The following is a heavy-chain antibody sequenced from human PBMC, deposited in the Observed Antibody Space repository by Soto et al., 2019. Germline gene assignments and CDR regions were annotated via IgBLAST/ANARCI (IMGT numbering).Heavy chain of an antibody. J-gene: IGHJ5*02. CDR1: GGTFSSYT. Sequence: QVQLVQSGAEVKKPGSSVKVSCKASGGTFSSYTISWVRQAPGQGLEWMGRIIPLLGIANYAQKFQGRVTITADKATSKAHVGLSGLSSADTAVYYCAAEEGTMYYYGSHPFHPWGQGSLVTVSS. V-gene: IGHV1-69*02. CDR3: AAEEGTMYYYGSHPFHP. CDR2: IIPLLGIA. D-gene: IGHD3-10*01.